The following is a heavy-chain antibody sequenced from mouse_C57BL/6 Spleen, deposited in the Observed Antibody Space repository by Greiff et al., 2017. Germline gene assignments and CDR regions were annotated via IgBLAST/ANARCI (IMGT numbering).Heavy chain of an antibody. V-gene: IGHV1-72*01. CDR3: ARGYYDYNGFDY. D-gene: IGHD2-4*01. J-gene: IGHJ2*01. CDR2: LDPNSGGT. Sequence: QVQLQQPGAELVKPGASVKLSCKASGYTFTSYWMHWVKPRPGRGLAWIGRLDPNSGGTKYNEKFKSKATLTVDKPSSTAYMKLSSLTSEDSAVYYCARGYYDYNGFDYWGQGTTLTVSS. CDR1: GYTFTSYW.